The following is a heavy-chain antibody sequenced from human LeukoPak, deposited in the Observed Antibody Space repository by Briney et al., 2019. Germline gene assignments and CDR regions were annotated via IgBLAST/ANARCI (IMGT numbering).Heavy chain of an antibody. V-gene: IGHV3-66*01. D-gene: IGHD6-13*01. J-gene: IGHJ2*01. CDR3: ARAYSSSWYWHFDL. CDR2: IYFSGDT. Sequence: QPGGSLRLSCAASGFTVSSNYMSWVRQAPGKGLEWVSIIYFSGDTYYADSVKGRFTISRDKFRNTLYLQMNSLRAEDTALYYCARAYSSSWYWHFDLWGRGTLVTVSS. CDR1: GFTVSSNY.